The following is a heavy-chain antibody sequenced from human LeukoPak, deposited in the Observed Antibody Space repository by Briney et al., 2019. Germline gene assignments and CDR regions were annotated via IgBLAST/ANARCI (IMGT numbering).Heavy chain of an antibody. V-gene: IGHV7-4-1*02. J-gene: IGHJ5*02. CDR3: ARISGDFGHLGDP. D-gene: IGHD3-16*01. CDR2: INTKTGNP. CDR1: GYTFTKYA. Sequence: ASVKVSCKASGYTFTKYAMNWVRQAPGHGLEWMGWINTKTGNPTYAQGFTGRFVFSLDTSVSTAYLRINNLRVEDTAVYYCARISGDFGHLGDPWGQGTLVTVSS.